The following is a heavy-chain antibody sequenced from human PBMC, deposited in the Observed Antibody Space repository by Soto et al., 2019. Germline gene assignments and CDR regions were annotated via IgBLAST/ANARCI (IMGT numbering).Heavy chain of an antibody. CDR2: ISGSGEST. D-gene: IGHD2-15*01. CDR1: GFTFTNYA. V-gene: IGHV3-23*01. CDR3: AKDFGDIVVVVLAPYGMDV. J-gene: IGHJ6*02. Sequence: GGSLRLSCAASGFTFTNYAMNWVRQAPGKGLEWVSVISGSGESTYYADSVKGRFTISRDNSKNTLCLQMNSLRAEDTAVYFCAKDFGDIVVVVLAPYGMDVWGQGTTVTVSS.